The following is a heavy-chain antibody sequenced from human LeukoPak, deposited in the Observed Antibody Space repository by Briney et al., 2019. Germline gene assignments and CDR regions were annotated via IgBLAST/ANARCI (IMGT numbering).Heavy chain of an antibody. CDR3: ARGPGWNYFDY. CDR2: LYRDGST. CDR1: GFTASIYY. J-gene: IGHJ4*02. D-gene: IGHD2-15*01. Sequence: GGSLRLSCAASGFTASIYYMTWVRQDPGKGLESVSYLYRDGSTYYADSVKDRFSISRDNYKNTVYLQMNSLRAEDTAVYYCARGPGWNYFDYWGQGTLVTVSS. V-gene: IGHV3-66*01.